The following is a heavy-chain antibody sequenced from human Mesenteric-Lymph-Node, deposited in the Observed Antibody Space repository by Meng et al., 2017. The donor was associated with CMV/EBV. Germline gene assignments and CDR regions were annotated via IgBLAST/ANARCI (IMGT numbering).Heavy chain of an antibody. J-gene: IGHJ4*02. CDR3: ATYLVVPRNYQFDS. CDR1: GGSVSSVNYY. Sequence: SETLSLTCTVSGGSVSSVNYYWSWIRQPPGKGLEWIGYIYHSGSTNYNPSLKSRVTISVDTSKNQFSLKLSSVTAADTAVYYCATYLVVPRNYQFDSWGQGTLVIVSS. V-gene: IGHV4-61*01. CDR2: IYHSGST. D-gene: IGHD2-2*01.